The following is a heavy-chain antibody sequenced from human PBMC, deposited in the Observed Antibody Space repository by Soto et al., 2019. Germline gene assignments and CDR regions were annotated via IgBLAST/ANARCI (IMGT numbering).Heavy chain of an antibody. V-gene: IGHV3-53*01. CDR2: IYSGGST. Sequence: QPGGSLRLSCAASGFTVSSNYMSWVRQAPGKGLEWVSVIYSGGSTYYADSVKGRFTISRDNSRNTLYLQMNSLRADDTAVYYCVKNRGAGSLSNWSFASWGRGSLVTVSS. J-gene: IGHJ2*01. CDR1: GFTVSSNY. CDR3: VKNRGAGSLSNWSFAS. D-gene: IGHD1-26*01.